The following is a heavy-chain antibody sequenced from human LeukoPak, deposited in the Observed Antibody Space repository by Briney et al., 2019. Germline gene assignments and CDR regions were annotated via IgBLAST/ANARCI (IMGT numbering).Heavy chain of an antibody. Sequence: GGSLRLSCTASGFTFGDYAMSWVRQAPGKGLEWVGFIRSKAYGGTTEYAASVKGRFIISRDDSKSIAYLQMNSLKTEDTAVYYCTRDSDYGSGSYFDYWGQGTLVTVSS. V-gene: IGHV3-49*04. J-gene: IGHJ4*02. CDR3: TRDSDYGSGSYFDY. CDR2: IRSKAYGGTT. CDR1: GFTFGDYA. D-gene: IGHD3-10*01.